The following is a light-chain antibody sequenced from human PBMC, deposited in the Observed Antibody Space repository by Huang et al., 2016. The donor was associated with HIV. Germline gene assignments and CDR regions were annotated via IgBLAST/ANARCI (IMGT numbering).Light chain of an antibody. Sequence: ETVMTQSPAPLSVSPGERATLSCRASQSVSSNLAGYQQKPGQAPRLLIYGASTRATGIPARFRGSGSGTEFTLAISSLQSEDFAVYYCQQYNNWPLTFGGGAKVEIK. V-gene: IGKV3-15*01. CDR3: QQYNNWPLT. J-gene: IGKJ4*01. CDR2: GAS. CDR1: QSVSSN.